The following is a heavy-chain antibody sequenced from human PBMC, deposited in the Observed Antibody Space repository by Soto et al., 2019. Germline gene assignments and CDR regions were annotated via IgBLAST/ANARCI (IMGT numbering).Heavy chain of an antibody. CDR3: ARDQDSSSSSFWFDP. CDR1: GFTFSSYW. CDR2: IKQDGSEK. D-gene: IGHD6-6*01. V-gene: IGHV3-7*01. Sequence: PGGSLRLSCAASGFTFSSYWMSWVRQAPGKGLEWVANIKQDGSEKYYADSVKGRFTISRDNAKNSLYLQMNSLRAEDTAVYYCARDQDSSSSSFWFDPWGQGPLVTVSS. J-gene: IGHJ5*02.